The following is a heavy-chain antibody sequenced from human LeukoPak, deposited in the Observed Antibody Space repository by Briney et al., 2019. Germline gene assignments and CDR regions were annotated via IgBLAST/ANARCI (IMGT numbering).Heavy chain of an antibody. D-gene: IGHD5-18*01. CDR1: GYTFSSYH. CDR2: INPNSGGA. V-gene: IGHV1-2*02. J-gene: IGHJ4*02. Sequence: ASVKVSCKTSGYTFSSYHMHWVRQAPGQGLEWMGCINPNSGGANYAQKFQGRVTMTRDTSISTAYMDLSSLRSDDTAVYYCARDTSNNYGKLIDSWGQGTLVTVSS. CDR3: ARDTSNNYGKLIDS.